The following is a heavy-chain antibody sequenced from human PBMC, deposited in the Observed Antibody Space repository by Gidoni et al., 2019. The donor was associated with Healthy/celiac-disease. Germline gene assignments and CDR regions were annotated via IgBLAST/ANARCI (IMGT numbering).Heavy chain of an antibody. D-gene: IGHD2-2*01. CDR3: ARGYSSTALDY. CDR2: SIPIFGTA. CDR1: GGTFSSYA. J-gene: IGHJ4*02. Sequence: QVQLVQSGAEVKTPGSSVKVSCKASGGTFSSYASSWVRQAPGQGLEWMGGSIPIFGTANYAQKFQSRVTITADESTSTAYMVLSSLRSEDTAVYYCARGYSSTALDYWGQGTLVTVSS. V-gene: IGHV1-69*01.